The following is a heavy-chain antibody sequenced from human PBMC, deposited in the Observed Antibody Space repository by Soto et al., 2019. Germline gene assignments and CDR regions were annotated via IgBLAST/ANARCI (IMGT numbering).Heavy chain of an antibody. J-gene: IGHJ4*02. Sequence: VQLQESGPGLVKPSETLSLTCTVSGGSISNYYWSWVRQSPGKGLEWIGYIFYIGTTNYNPSLKSRVTISLDTSKNQFSLKLRSVTAADTAVYYCVRGGGGYGNGTIDYWGQGTLVTVSS. CDR1: GGSISNYY. CDR2: IFYIGTT. V-gene: IGHV4-59*01. D-gene: IGHD5-18*01. CDR3: VRGGGGYGNGTIDY.